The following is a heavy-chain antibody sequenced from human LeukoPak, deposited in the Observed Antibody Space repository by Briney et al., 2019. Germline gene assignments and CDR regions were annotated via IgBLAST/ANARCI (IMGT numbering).Heavy chain of an antibody. D-gene: IGHD6-13*01. CDR3: AREKRLIAAAPRFDP. CDR1: GFTFSSYW. Sequence: GGSLRLSCAASGFTFSSYWMSWVRQAPGKELEWVANIKQDGSEKYYVDSVKGRFTISRDNAKNSLYLQMNSLRAEDTAVYYCAREKRLIAAAPRFDPWGQGTLVTVSS. J-gene: IGHJ5*02. V-gene: IGHV3-7*01. CDR2: IKQDGSEK.